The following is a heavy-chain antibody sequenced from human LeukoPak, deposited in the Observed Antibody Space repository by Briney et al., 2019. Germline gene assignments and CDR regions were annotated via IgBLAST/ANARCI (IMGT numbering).Heavy chain of an antibody. J-gene: IGHJ4*02. V-gene: IGHV1-24*01. Sequence: ASVKVSCKVSGYTLTELSMHWVRQAPGKGLEWMGGFDPEDGETIYAQKFQGRVTMTRDTSISTAYMELSRLRSDDTAVYYCASLGDPDYWGQGTLVTVSS. CDR3: ASLGDPDY. CDR2: FDPEDGET. D-gene: IGHD3-16*01. CDR1: GYTLTELS.